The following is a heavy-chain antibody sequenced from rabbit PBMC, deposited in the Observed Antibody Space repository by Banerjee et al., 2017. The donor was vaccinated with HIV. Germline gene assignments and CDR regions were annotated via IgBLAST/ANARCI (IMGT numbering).Heavy chain of an antibody. Sequence: QSLEESGGDLVKPGASLTLTCTASGFSFSSYGVSWVRQAPGKGLEWIGYIDPVFGSTYYASWVNGRFTISSHNAQNTLYLQLNSLTAADTATYFCVRDSPYDDYGDYFNLWGPGTLVTVS. D-gene: IGHD2-1*01. CDR2: IDPVFGST. V-gene: IGHV1S7*01. CDR3: VRDSPYDDYGDYFNL. J-gene: IGHJ4*01. CDR1: GFSFSSYG.